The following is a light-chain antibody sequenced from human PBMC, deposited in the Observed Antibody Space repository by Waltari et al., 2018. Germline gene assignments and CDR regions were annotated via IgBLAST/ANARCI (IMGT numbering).Light chain of an antibody. Sequence: QSALTQPASVSGSPGQSISISCIGTSSDIGTFNLFSWYLQYPGTAPKLLIYDVSQRPSGVSNRLSGPKSGNTASLTISGLQAEDEAIYYCCSYAGSRTWVFGGGAKLTVL. CDR2: DVS. CDR1: SSDIGTFNL. CDR3: CSYAGSRTWV. V-gene: IGLV2-23*02. J-gene: IGLJ3*02.